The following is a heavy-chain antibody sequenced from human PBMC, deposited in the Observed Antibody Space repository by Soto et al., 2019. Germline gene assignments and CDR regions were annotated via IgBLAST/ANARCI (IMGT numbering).Heavy chain of an antibody. CDR2: ISAYNGNT. Sequence: ASVKVSCKASGYTFTSYGISWVRQAPGQGLEWMGWISAYNGNTNYAQKLQGRVTMTTDTSTSTAYMELRSLRSDDTAVYYCARALLPSTTYYDFWSGYRYYFDYWGPGTMVTVYS. V-gene: IGHV1-18*04. J-gene: IGHJ4*02. D-gene: IGHD3-3*01. CDR3: ARALLPSTTYYDFWSGYRYYFDY. CDR1: GYTFTSYG.